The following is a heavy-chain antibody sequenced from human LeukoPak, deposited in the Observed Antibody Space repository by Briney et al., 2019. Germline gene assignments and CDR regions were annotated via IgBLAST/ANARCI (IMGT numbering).Heavy chain of an antibody. CDR3: ATRIRGIIVD. D-gene: IGHD3-22*01. CDR2: INPSGGST. J-gene: IGHJ4*02. CDR1: GYTFTSYY. Sequence: ASVKVSCKASGYTFTSYYMHWVRQAPGQGLEWMGIINPSGGSTSYAQKFQGRVTMTEDTSTDTAYMELSSLRSEDTAVYYCATRIRGIIVDWGQGTLVTVSS. V-gene: IGHV1-46*01.